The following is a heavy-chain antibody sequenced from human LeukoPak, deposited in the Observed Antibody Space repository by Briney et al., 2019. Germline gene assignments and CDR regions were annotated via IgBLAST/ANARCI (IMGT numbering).Heavy chain of an antibody. Sequence: PGGSLRLSCAASGFTFSPYSMNWVRQAPGKGLEWISYISTTSSTIYYADSVKGRFTISRDNAENSLYLQMNSLRDEDTAVYYCAGGGAYDSSGYHGRFDYRGQGTLVTVSS. CDR2: ISTTSSTI. CDR1: GFTFSPYS. D-gene: IGHD3-22*01. V-gene: IGHV3-48*02. J-gene: IGHJ4*02. CDR3: AGGGAYDSSGYHGRFDY.